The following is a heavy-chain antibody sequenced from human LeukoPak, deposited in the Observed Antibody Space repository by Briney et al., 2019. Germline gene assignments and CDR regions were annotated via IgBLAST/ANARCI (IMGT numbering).Heavy chain of an antibody. Sequence: SQTLSLTCTVSGGSINSGSYVWGWIRQPAGKGLEWIGRIYTSGITNYNSSLMSRSTISIDTSKNQFSLKLSSVTAADTAVYYCARSNSGSYRELDYWGQGALVTVSS. CDR1: GGSINSGSYV. V-gene: IGHV4-61*02. D-gene: IGHD1-26*01. CDR3: ARSNSGSYRELDY. J-gene: IGHJ4*02. CDR2: IYTSGIT.